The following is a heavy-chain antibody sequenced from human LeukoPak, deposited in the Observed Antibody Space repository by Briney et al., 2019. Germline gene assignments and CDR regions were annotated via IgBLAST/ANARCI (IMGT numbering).Heavy chain of an antibody. Sequence: SETLSLTCTGSGCSISSYYWSWIRQPPGKGLEGIGYIYYSGRTNYNPSLKSRVTISADTSKNQFSLRLSSVTAADTAVYYCARHRYRPQSSGRGGNDAFDIWGQGTMVTVSS. CDR1: GCSISSYY. D-gene: IGHD3-16*02. J-gene: IGHJ3*02. V-gene: IGHV4-59*08. CDR3: ARHRYRPQSSGRGGNDAFDI. CDR2: IYYSGRT.